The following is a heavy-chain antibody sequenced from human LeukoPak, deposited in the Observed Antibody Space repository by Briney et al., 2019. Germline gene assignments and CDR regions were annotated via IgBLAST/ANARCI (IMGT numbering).Heavy chain of an antibody. D-gene: IGHD4-17*01. Sequence: SQTLSLTCAISGDSFSSNSAAWNWIRQSPSRGLEWLGRTYYRSKWYNDYAVSVKSRITINPDTSKNQFSLQLNSVTPEDTAVYYCARVGDYGDYHPFDYWGQGTLVTVSS. CDR3: ARVGDYGDYHPFDY. CDR1: GDSFSSNSAA. CDR2: TYYRSKWYN. J-gene: IGHJ4*02. V-gene: IGHV6-1*01.